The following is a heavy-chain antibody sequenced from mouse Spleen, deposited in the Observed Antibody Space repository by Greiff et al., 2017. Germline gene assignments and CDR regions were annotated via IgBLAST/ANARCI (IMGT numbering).Heavy chain of an antibody. V-gene: IGHV1-64*01. Sequence: QVQLQQPGAELVKPGASVKLSCKASGYTFTSYWMHWVKQRPGPGLEWIGMIHPNSGSTNYNEKFKSKATLTVDKSSSTAYMQLSSLTSEDSAVYYCARRALKGYFDYWGQGTTLTVSS. CDR2: IHPNSGST. J-gene: IGHJ2*01. D-gene: IGHD3-1*01. CDR1: GYTFTSYW. CDR3: ARRALKGYFDY.